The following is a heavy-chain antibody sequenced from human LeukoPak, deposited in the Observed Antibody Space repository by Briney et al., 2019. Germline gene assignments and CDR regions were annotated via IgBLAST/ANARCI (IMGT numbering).Heavy chain of an antibody. CDR3: ARSSYSSSSSV. CDR2: ITASGTAM. J-gene: IGHJ3*01. CDR1: GFTFSSYS. D-gene: IGHD6-6*01. Sequence: PGGPLRLSCAASGFTFSSYSMNWVRQAPGKGLEWVSHITASGTAMFYADSVKGRSTISRDNAKNSLYLQMNSLRDEDTAVYYCARSSYSSSSSVWGQGTMVTVSS. V-gene: IGHV3-48*02.